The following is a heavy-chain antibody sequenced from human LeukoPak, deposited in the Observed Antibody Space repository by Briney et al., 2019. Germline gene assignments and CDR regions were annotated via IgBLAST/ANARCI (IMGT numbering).Heavy chain of an antibody. CDR1: GFTFSSYG. CDR3: ARETYYDFWSAPERGDYGMDV. D-gene: IGHD3-3*01. J-gene: IGHJ6*02. Sequence: GGSLRLSCAASGFTFSSYGMHWVRQAPGKGLEWVAVIWYDGSNKYYADSVKGRFTISRDNSKNTLYLQMNSLRAEDTAVYYCARETYYDFWSAPERGDYGMDVWGQGTTVTVSS. CDR2: IWYDGSNK. V-gene: IGHV3-33*01.